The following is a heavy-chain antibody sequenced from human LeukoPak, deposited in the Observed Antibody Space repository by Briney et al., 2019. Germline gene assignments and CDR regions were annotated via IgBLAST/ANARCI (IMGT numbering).Heavy chain of an antibody. V-gene: IGHV3-23*01. D-gene: IGHD3-3*01. J-gene: IGHJ4*02. CDR3: AKEGSYYDFWSGYPEGFDY. CDR2: ISGSGGST. CDR1: GFTFSSYA. Sequence: GGSLRLSCAASGFTFSSYAMSWVRQAPGKGLEWVSAISGSGGSTYYADSVKGRFTISRDNSKNTLYLQMNSLRAEDTAVYYCAKEGSYYDFWSGYPEGFDYWGQRTLVTVSS.